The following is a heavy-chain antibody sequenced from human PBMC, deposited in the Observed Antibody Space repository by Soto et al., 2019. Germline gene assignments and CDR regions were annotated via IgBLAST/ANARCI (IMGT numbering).Heavy chain of an antibody. V-gene: IGHV3-23*01. CDR2: ISGSGGST. D-gene: IGHD3-9*01. CDR1: GFTFSSYA. CDR3: AKDSLRYFDWLLYD. Sequence: EVQLLESGGGLVQPGGSLRLSCAASGFTFSSYAMSWVRQAPGKGLEWVSAISGSGGSTYYADSVKGRFTISRDSSKNTLYLQMNSLRAEDTAVYYCAKDSLRYFDWLLYDWGQGTLVTVSS. J-gene: IGHJ4*02.